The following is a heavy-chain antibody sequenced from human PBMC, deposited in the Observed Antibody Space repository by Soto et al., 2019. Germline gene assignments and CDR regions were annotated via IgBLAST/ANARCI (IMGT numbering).Heavy chain of an antibody. Sequence: AGGSLRLSCAASGFTFSSYGMHWVRQAPGKGLEWVAVIWYDGSNKYYADSVKGRFTISRDNSKNTLYLQMNSLRAEDTAVYYCARDLADILTGLVGYYGMDVWGQGTTVTV. J-gene: IGHJ6*02. V-gene: IGHV3-33*01. D-gene: IGHD3-9*01. CDR3: ARDLADILTGLVGYYGMDV. CDR1: GFTFSSYG. CDR2: IWYDGSNK.